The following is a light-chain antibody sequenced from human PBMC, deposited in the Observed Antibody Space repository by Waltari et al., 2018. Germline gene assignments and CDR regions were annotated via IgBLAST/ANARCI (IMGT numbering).Light chain of an antibody. CDR3: VLYGGNGIWV. Sequence: QTVVTQEPAFSVSPGGTITLTCALTSGSVSTSDYPSWYQQTPGQAPRTLIYSTNSRSAGVPDRCSGAIIWNKAALTITGAQADDESDYYCVLYGGNGIWVFGGGTRLTVL. J-gene: IGLJ3*02. CDR1: SGSVSTSDY. V-gene: IGLV8-61*01. CDR2: STN.